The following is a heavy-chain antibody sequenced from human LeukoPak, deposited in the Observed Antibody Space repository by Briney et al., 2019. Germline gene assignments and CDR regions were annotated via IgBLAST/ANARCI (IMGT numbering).Heavy chain of an antibody. CDR1: GGSISSDSYY. Sequence: NPSETLSLTCTVSGGSISSDSYYWGWIRQPPGKGLEWIGSIYYSGSTYYNPSLKSRVTISVDTSKNQFSLKLSSVTAADTAVYYCARDRARGAVAGTDYWGQGTLVTVSS. V-gene: IGHV4-39*07. D-gene: IGHD6-19*01. CDR2: IYYSGST. CDR3: ARDRARGAVAGTDY. J-gene: IGHJ4*02.